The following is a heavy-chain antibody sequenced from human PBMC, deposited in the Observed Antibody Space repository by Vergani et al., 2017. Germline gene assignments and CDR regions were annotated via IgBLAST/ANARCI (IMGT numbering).Heavy chain of an antibody. CDR2: IYYSGST. CDR1: GGSISSGDYY. Sequence: QVQLPESGPGLVKPSQTLSLTCTVSGGSISSGDYYWSWIRQPPGKGLEWIGYIYYSGSTYYNPSLKSRVTISVDTSKNQFSLKLSSVTAADTAVYYCARVRLGYYDSSGYYYEEGAFDIWGQGTMVTVSS. J-gene: IGHJ3*02. CDR3: ARVRLGYYDSSGYYYEEGAFDI. V-gene: IGHV4-30-4*01. D-gene: IGHD3-22*01.